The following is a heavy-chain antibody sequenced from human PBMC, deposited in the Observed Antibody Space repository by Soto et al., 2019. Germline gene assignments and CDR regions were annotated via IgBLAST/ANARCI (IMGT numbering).Heavy chain of an antibody. CDR1: GGSISSGGYY. J-gene: IGHJ6*02. CDR2: IYYSGST. V-gene: IGHV4-31*03. CDR3: ARDYLIAAAGTGGPDYYYGMDV. D-gene: IGHD6-13*01. Sequence: PSETLSLTCTVSGGSISSGGYYCSWIRQHPGKPLDLIGYIYYSGSTYYNPSLKSRVTISVDTSKNQFSLKLSSVTAADTAVYYCARDYLIAAAGTGGPDYYYGMDVWGQGTTVTVS.